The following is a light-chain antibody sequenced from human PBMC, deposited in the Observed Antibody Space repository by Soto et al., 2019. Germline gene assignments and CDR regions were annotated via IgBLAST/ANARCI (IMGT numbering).Light chain of an antibody. J-gene: IGKJ1*01. Sequence: DIQMTQSPSTLSASVGDRVTITCRASQSICYWLAWYHQKPGKAPKLLIYKASSLESGVPSRFSGSGSGTEFSLTISSLQPDDFAAYYCQQYNSYPWTFGQGTKVEIK. CDR1: QSICYW. CDR2: KAS. CDR3: QQYNSYPWT. V-gene: IGKV1-5*03.